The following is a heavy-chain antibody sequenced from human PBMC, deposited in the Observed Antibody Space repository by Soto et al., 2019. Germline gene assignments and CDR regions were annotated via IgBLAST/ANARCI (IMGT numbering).Heavy chain of an antibody. CDR1: GYTFTGYY. CDR2: INPNSGGT. Sequence: QVQLVQSGAEVKKPGASVKVSCKASGYTFTGYYMHWVRQAPGQGLEWMGWINPNSGGTNYAQKFQGRVTMTRDTSISTAYMALSRLRSDDTGVDYCARDGESSGSWFDPWGQGTLVTVSS. CDR3: ARDGESSGSWFDP. V-gene: IGHV1-2*02. J-gene: IGHJ5*02. D-gene: IGHD3-22*01.